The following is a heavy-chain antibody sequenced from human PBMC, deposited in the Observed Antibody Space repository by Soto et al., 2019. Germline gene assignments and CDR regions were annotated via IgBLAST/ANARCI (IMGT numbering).Heavy chain of an antibody. CDR3: ARVGYCSSTPCWPIGYFEY. J-gene: IGHJ4*02. V-gene: IGHV4-59*01. CDR2: IFSSGST. CDR1: GDSISSFY. D-gene: IGHD2-2*01. Sequence: QVQLQESGPGLVKPSETLSLTCTVSGDSISSFYWSWIRQPPGKGLEWVGYIFSSGSTTYNPSLKSRVTISVDTSETPFSLKLTSLTAADTAVYYCARVGYCSSTPCWPIGYFEYWGQGTLVTVSS.